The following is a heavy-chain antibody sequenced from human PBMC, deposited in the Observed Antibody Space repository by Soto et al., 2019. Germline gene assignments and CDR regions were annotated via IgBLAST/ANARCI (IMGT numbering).Heavy chain of an antibody. V-gene: IGHV4-34*01. CDR2: ANPGGST. CDR3: ARGLSCSGYYYSLDV. Sequence: VQLQQWGAGLLKPSETRSLPCAVYGGSFSGYYWSWIRQPPGKGLEWIGEANPGGSTNYNPSLKSRVTIAVDTSRSQFSLKLNSVTSADTAVYYCARGLSCSGYYYSLDVWGKGTTVTVSS. D-gene: IGHD2-15*01. CDR1: GGSFSGYY. J-gene: IGHJ6*03.